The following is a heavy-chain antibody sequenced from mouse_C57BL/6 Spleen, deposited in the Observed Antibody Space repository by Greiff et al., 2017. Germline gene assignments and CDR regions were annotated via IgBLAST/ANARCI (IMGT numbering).Heavy chain of an antibody. J-gene: IGHJ1*03. D-gene: IGHD1-1*01. CDR2: ISYDGSN. CDR1: GYSITSGYY. V-gene: IGHV3-6*01. CDR3: AREGSYYCGSSLYWYFDV. Sequence: EVKLMESGPGLVKPSQSLSLTCSVTGYSITSGYYWNWIRQFPGNKLEWMGYISYDGSNNYNPSLKNRISITLDTSKNRFFLKLNSVTTEDTATYYYAREGSYYCGSSLYWYFDVWGTGTTVTVSS.